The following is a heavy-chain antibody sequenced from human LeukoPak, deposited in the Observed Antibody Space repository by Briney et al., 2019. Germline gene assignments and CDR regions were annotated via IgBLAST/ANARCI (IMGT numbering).Heavy chain of an antibody. CDR1: GFIFSKYW. CDR2: INPEETTV. J-gene: IGHJ4*02. V-gene: IGHV3-74*01. D-gene: IGHD1-1*01. CDR3: VRGGLEPFDY. Sequence: PGGSLRLSCAASGFIFSKYWMHWVRQAPGKGLVWVSRINPEETTVNYADSVRGRFTISRDNARTTLYLQMDSLRVEDVAVYYCVRGGLEPFDYWGQGTLVSVSS.